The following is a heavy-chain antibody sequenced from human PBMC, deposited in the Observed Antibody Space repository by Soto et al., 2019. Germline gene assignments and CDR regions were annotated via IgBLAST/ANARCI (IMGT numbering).Heavy chain of an antibody. CDR3: ARPARGGTELLFQH. CDR1: GFTFSSYA. CDR2: ISYDGSNK. J-gene: IGHJ1*01. Sequence: GGSLRLSCAASGFTFSSYAMHWVRQAPGKGLEWVAVISYDGSNKYYADSVKGRFTISRDNSKNTLYLQMNSLRAEDTAVYYCARPARGGTELLFQHWGQGTLVTVSS. V-gene: IGHV3-30-3*01. D-gene: IGHD1-26*01.